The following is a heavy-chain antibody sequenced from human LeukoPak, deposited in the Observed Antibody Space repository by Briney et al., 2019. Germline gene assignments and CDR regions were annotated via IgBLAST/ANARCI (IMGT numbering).Heavy chain of an antibody. CDR1: GDSVSSGY. V-gene: IGHV4-4*09. D-gene: IGHD2-15*01. J-gene: IGHJ1*01. CDR2: IYDSGMT. CDR3: AGRGHRYSRD. Sequence: SETLSLTSTVSGDSVSSGYWNWFRQPPGKGLEWIGYIYDSGMTDYSPSLKNRLTISLDTSNNQFSLKLSSVTAADTAVYYCAGRGHRYSRDWGQGILVTVSS.